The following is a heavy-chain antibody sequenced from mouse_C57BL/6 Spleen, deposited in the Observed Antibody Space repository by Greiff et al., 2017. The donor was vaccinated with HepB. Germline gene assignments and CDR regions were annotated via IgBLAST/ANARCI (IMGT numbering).Heavy chain of an antibody. CDR1: GYAFSSYW. CDR2: IYPGDGDT. V-gene: IGHV1-80*01. CDR3: ARNWGFAY. J-gene: IGHJ3*01. Sequence: VKLMESGAELVKPGASVKISCKASGYAFSSYWMNWVKQRPGKGLEWIGQIYPGDGDTNYNGKFKGKATLTADKSSSTAYMQLSSLTSEDSAVYFCARNWGFAYWGQGTLVTVSA. D-gene: IGHD4-1*01.